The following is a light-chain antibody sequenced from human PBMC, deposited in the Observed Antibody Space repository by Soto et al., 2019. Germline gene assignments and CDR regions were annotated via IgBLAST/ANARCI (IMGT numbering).Light chain of an antibody. CDR1: SSDVGSYNR. Sequence: QSALTQPASVTGSPGQSITISCTGTSSDVGSYNRVSWYQQYPGTAPKVMIYEVTNRPSGVSDRFSGSKSGNTASLTISGLQPEDEADYYCTSYTIRSTWVFGGGTQLTVL. J-gene: IGLJ3*02. V-gene: IGLV2-14*01. CDR3: TSYTIRSTWV. CDR2: EVT.